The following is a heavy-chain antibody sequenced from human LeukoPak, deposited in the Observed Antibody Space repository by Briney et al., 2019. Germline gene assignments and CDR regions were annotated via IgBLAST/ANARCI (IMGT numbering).Heavy chain of an antibody. J-gene: IGHJ4*02. V-gene: IGHV3-66*02. D-gene: IGHD3-9*01. Sequence: GGSLRLSCAASGFTVSSNFMSWVRLAPGKGLECVSVIYIDGKTFYAESVKGRFTISRDNSKNTLYLQMNSLRPEDTAVYYCAREGRYDILTAYYPLNNWGQGTRVTVSS. CDR3: AREGRYDILTAYYPLNN. CDR1: GFTVSSNF. CDR2: IYIDGKT.